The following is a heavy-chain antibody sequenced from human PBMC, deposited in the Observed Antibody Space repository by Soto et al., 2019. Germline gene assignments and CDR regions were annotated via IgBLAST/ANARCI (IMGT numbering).Heavy chain of an antibody. D-gene: IGHD1-26*01. V-gene: IGHV3-73*01. CDR2: IRSKANSYAT. CDR3: TGASEDYYYGMDV. J-gene: IGHJ6*02. Sequence: GGSLRLSCAASGFTFSGSAMHWVRQASGKGLEWVGRIRSKANSYATAYAASGKGRLTISRDDSKNTAYLQMNSLKTEDTVVYYCTGASEDYYYGMDVWGQGTTVTVSS. CDR1: GFTFSGSA.